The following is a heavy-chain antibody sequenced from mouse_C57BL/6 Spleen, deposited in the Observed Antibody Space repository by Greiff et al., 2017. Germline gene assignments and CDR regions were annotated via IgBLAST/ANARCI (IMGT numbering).Heavy chain of an antibody. CDR3: AVITTVVAPDWFAY. D-gene: IGHD1-1*01. CDR2: IDPANGNT. V-gene: IGHV14-3*01. CDR1: GFNIKNTY. Sequence: EVQRVESVAELVRPGASVKLSCTASGFNIKNTYMHWVKQRPEQGLEWIGRIDPANGNTKYAPKFQGKATITADTSSNTAYLQLSSLTSEDTAIYYCAVITTVVAPDWFAYWGQGTLVTVSA. J-gene: IGHJ3*01.